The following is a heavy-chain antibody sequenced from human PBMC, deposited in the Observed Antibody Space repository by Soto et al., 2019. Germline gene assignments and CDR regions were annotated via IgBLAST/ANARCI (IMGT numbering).Heavy chain of an antibody. D-gene: IGHD6-13*01. CDR2: IYYSGST. CDR1: DGSISSGGYY. Sequence: PSQLKSLTCTVSDGSISSGGYYWNWIRQHPGKGLEWIGYIYYSGSTYYNPSLKSRVTISVDTSKNQFSLKLSSVTAADTAVYYCARGLPIATAGTDPLFDYWGQGTLVTVSS. CDR3: ARGLPIATAGTDPLFDY. J-gene: IGHJ4*02. V-gene: IGHV4-31*03.